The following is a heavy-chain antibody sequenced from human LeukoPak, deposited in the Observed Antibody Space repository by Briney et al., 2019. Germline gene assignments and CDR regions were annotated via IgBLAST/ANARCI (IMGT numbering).Heavy chain of an antibody. CDR1: GGSISSGSYY. Sequence: SSQTLSLNCTVSGGSISSGSYYWSWIRQPAGKGLEWIGRIYTSGSTNYNPSLKSRVTTSVDTSKNQFSLKLSSVTAADTAVYYCAREHGGSSSSGNTDYWGQGTLVTVSS. J-gene: IGHJ4*02. D-gene: IGHD6-6*01. V-gene: IGHV4-61*02. CDR2: IYTSGST. CDR3: AREHGGSSSSGNTDY.